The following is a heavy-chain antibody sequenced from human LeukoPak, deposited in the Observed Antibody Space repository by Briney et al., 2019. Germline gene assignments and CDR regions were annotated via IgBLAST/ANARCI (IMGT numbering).Heavy chain of an antibody. J-gene: IGHJ4*02. CDR1: GFTFSSYA. Sequence: GGSLRLSCAASGFTFSSYAMSWVRQAPGKGLEWVSAISDSGGSTYYADSVKGRFTISRDNAKNSLYLQMNSLRAEDTAVYYCASPLWFGEADYWGQGTLVTVSS. V-gene: IGHV3-23*01. CDR2: ISDSGGST. D-gene: IGHD3-10*01. CDR3: ASPLWFGEADY.